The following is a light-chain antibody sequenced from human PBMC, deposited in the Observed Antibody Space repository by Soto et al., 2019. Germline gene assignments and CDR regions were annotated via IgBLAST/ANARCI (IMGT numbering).Light chain of an antibody. CDR3: QQRANWWT. CDR1: QSVSSH. V-gene: IGKV3-11*01. CDR2: DAS. J-gene: IGKJ1*01. Sequence: EIVVTQSPATLSLSPGERATLSCRASQSVSSHLAWYQPKPGQAPRLLIYDASNRATGIPARFSGSGSGTDFTLTISSLEPEDFAVYYCQQRANWWTFGQGTKVEVK.